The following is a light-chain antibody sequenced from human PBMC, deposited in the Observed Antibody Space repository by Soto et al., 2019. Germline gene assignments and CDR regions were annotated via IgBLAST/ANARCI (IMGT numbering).Light chain of an antibody. Sequence: DIQMTQSPSSLPAAVGVRVTITCRSSQVNISYVSWYQQRPGQAPKLLDIGASTFRTGVPARFSASGSGTDFALSISNLQPEGLASYYCQQTHSVPYTFGQGNRLDI. CDR2: GAS. J-gene: IGKJ3*01. CDR3: QQTHSVPYT. CDR1: QVNISY. V-gene: IGKV1-39*01.